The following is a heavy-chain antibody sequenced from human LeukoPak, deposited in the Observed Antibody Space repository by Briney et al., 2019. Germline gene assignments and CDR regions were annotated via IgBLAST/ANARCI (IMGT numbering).Heavy chain of an antibody. CDR3: AKTTAGNSSGRNPGWPVDY. V-gene: IGHV3-23*01. CDR1: KFTFSNYD. D-gene: IGHD6-19*01. J-gene: IGHJ4*02. Sequence: PGGSLRLSCADSKFTFSNYDISWVRQAPGRGLEWVSGISASSETTYYADSVKGRFTIFRDNSKNTLYLQMSSLRAEDTAVYYCAKTTAGNSSGRNPGWPVDYWGQGTLVTVSS. CDR2: ISASSETT.